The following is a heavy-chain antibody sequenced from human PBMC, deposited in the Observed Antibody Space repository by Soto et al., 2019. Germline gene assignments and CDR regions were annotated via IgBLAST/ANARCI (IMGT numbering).Heavy chain of an antibody. CDR2: MNPNNGYT. CDR3: ARGEDTAIYYCARSGDNYNLLDY. J-gene: IGHJ4*02. CDR1: GYTFTSYD. Sequence: GASVKVSCKTSGYTFTSYDIHWVRQATGQGLEWMGWMNPNNGYTDYAQKFQGRVTMTRDTSLSTAYMELSSLTSDDTAVYYCARGEDTAIYYCARSGDNYNLLDYWGQGTPVTSPQ. V-gene: IGHV1-8*01. D-gene: IGHD3-10*01.